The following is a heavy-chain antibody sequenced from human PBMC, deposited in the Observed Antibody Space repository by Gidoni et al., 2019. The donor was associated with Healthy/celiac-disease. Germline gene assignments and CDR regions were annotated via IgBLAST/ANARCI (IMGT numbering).Heavy chain of an antibody. V-gene: IGHV1-46*03. CDR3: ARGRAAWELPEIEGYFDY. D-gene: IGHD1-26*01. J-gene: IGHJ4*02. Sequence: QVQLVQSGAEVKKPGASVKVSCKASGYTFTSYYMHWVRQAPGQGLEWMGIINPSGGSTSYAQKFQGRVTMTRDTSMSTVYMELSSLRSEDTAVYYCARGRAAWELPEIEGYFDYWGQGTLVTVSS. CDR1: GYTFTSYY. CDR2: INPSGGST.